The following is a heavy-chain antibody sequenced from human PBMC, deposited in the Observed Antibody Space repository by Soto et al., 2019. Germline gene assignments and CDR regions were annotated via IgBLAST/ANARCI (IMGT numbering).Heavy chain of an antibody. Sequence: QVQLQESGPGLVKPSQTLSLTCTVSRGSIRSGGYYWNWIRQHQAKGLEWMGYIYYIGSTYYNPSLKSRVTISLDTSKTQFSLKLSSVTAADTAVYYCARSVFPWGQGTLVTVSS. CDR2: IYYIGST. CDR1: RGSIRSGGYY. CDR3: ARSVFP. V-gene: IGHV4-31*03. J-gene: IGHJ5*02.